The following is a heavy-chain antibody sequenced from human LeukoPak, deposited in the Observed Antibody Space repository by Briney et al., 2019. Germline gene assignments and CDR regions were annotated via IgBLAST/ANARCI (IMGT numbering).Heavy chain of an antibody. CDR3: ARDGERITMVRGVITGEYYYYYMDV. J-gene: IGHJ6*03. V-gene: IGHV1-18*01. CDR2: ISGYTGNT. Sequence: ASVMVFCKASGYTFTNYGISWVHQAPGQGLEWIGWISGYTGNTNYAQKLQGRVTMTTDTSTSTSYMELRSLRSDDTAVYYCARDGERITMVRGVITGEYYYYYMDVWGKGTTVTVSS. CDR1: GYTFTNYG. D-gene: IGHD3-10*01.